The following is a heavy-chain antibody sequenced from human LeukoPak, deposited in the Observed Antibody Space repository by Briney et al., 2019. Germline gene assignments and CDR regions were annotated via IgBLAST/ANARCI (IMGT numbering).Heavy chain of an antibody. J-gene: IGHJ4*02. D-gene: IGHD2-2*01. CDR1: GFTFSSYS. V-gene: IGHV3-21*01. CDR3: ASTKGPVPAANDY. CDR2: ISSSSSHI. Sequence: PGGSLRLSCAASGFTFSSYSMNWVRQAPGKGLEWVSSISSSSSHIYYADSVKGRFTIFRDNAKNSLYLQMNSLRAEDTAVYYCASTKGPVPAANDYWGQGTLVTVSS.